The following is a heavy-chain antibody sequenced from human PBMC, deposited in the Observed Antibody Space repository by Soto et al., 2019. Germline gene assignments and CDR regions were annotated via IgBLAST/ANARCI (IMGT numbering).Heavy chain of an antibody. J-gene: IGHJ6*03. V-gene: IGHV3-48*01. CDR1: GFTFSSYS. CDR3: ARYIDYYYMDV. Sequence: GSLRLSCAASGFTFSSYSMNWVRQAPGKGLEWVSYISSSSSTIYYADSVKGRFTISRDNAKNSLYLQMNSLRAEDTAVYYCARYIDYYYMDVWGKGTTVTVSS. CDR2: ISSSSSTI.